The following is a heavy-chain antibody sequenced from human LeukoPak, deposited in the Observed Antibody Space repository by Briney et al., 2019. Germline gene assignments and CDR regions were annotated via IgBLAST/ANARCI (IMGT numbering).Heavy chain of an antibody. CDR1: GYTLTSYY. V-gene: IGHV1-46*01. J-gene: IGHJ4*02. CDR2: INPSGGST. D-gene: IGHD6-19*01. Sequence: ASVKVSCKASGYTLTSYYMHWVRQAPGQGLEWMGIINPSGGSTSYAQKFQGRVTMTRDTSTSTVYMGLRSLRSDDTAVYYCARGEEWLAHFDYWGQGTLVTVSS. CDR3: ARGEEWLAHFDY.